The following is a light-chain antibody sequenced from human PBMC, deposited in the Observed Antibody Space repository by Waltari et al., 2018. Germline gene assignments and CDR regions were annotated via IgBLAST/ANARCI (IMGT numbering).Light chain of an antibody. CDR1: QSVSSY. CDR2: DAS. V-gene: IGKV3-11*01. CDR3: QHRSNWPRT. Sequence: EIVLTQSPATLSLSPGERDTLSCRASQSVSSYLAWYQQTPGQAPRLLIYDASNRATGIPARFSGSGSGTDFTLTISSLEREDFAVYYCQHRSNWPRTFGQGTKVEIK. J-gene: IGKJ1*01.